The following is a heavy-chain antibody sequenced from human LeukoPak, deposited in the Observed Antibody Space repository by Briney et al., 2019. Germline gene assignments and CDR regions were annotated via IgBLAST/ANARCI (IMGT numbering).Heavy chain of an antibody. CDR3: AEDGIRDCSSTSCYAFLDY. CDR2: ISYEGGNK. CDR1: GFTVSSSA. V-gene: IGHV3-30-3*01. J-gene: IGHJ4*02. Sequence: GRSLILACAASGFTVSSSAMHWVRQAPGQGLEWVPDISYEGGNKYSADSVKGRFTISRDNSKNTLYLQMNSLRAEDMAFFFQAEDGIRDCSSTSCYAFLDYWGQGTLVTVSS. D-gene: IGHD2-2*01.